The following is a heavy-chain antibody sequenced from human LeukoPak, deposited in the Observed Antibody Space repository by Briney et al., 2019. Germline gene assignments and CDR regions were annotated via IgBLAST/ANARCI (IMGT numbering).Heavy chain of an antibody. CDR3: ATENNAYGDYVFEF. CDR1: GGTFSSYA. J-gene: IGHJ4*02. D-gene: IGHD4-17*01. CDR2: IIPIFGTA. Sequence: GASVKVSCKASGGTFSSYAISWVRQAPGQGLEWMGGIIPIFGTANYAQKFQGRVTITADKSTSTAYMELSSLRFEDTAIYYCATENNAYGDYVFEFWGQGTLVTVSS. V-gene: IGHV1-69*06.